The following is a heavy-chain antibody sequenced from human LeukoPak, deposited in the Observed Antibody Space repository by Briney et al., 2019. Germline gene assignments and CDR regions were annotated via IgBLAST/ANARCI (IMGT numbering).Heavy chain of an antibody. D-gene: IGHD4-23*01. J-gene: IGHJ4*02. V-gene: IGHV3-48*03. Sequence: GGSLRLSCAASGFTFCSYEMNWVRQAPGKGLEWVSYISSSGSTIYYADSVKGRFTISRDNAKNSLYLQMNSLRAEDTAVYYCASSLRWLTLDYWGQGTLVTVSS. CDR3: ASSLRWLTLDY. CDR2: ISSSGSTI. CDR1: GFTFCSYE.